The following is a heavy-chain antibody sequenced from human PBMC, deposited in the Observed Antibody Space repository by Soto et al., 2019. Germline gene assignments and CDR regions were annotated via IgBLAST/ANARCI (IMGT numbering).Heavy chain of an antibody. Sequence: EVQLLESGGGLVQPGGSLRLSCAASGFTFSSYAMSWVRQAPGKGLEWVSAISGSGGSTYYADSVKGRFTISRDNSKNPLYLQMNSLRAEDTAVYYGAKGGLRNYYGSGSRQLVDVWGKGTTVTVSS. CDR3: AKGGLRNYYGSGSRQLVDV. CDR2: ISGSGGST. V-gene: IGHV3-23*01. D-gene: IGHD3-10*01. J-gene: IGHJ6*04. CDR1: GFTFSSYA.